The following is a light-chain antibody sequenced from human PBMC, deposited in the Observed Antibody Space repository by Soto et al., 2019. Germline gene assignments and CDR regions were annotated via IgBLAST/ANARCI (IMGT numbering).Light chain of an antibody. J-gene: IGKJ1*01. Sequence: ENVLTQSPGTLSLSPGERATLSCRASQSLSSTYLAWYQHKPGQAPRLLIYGASSRATGIPDRFSGSGSGTDLTLTISRLEPEDFAVYYCHQYGSSPTFGQGTKVEIK. CDR3: HQYGSSPT. CDR1: QSLSSTY. CDR2: GAS. V-gene: IGKV3-20*01.